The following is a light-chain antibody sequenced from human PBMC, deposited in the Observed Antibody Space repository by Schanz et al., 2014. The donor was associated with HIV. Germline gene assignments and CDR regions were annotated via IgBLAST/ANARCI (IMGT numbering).Light chain of an antibody. Sequence: QSALTQPASVSGSPGQSITISCTGTSSDVGGYNYVSWYQQHPGKAPKLMIYDVTNRPSGVSNRFSASKSGNTASLTISGLQAEDEADYYCCSYTGSGTLWVFGGGTKLTVL. CDR3: CSYTGSGTLWV. CDR1: SSDVGGYNY. J-gene: IGLJ3*02. CDR2: DVT. V-gene: IGLV2-14*03.